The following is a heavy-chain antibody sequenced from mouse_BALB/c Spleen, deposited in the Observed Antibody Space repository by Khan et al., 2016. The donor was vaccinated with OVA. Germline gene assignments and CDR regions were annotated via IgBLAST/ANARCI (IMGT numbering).Heavy chain of an antibody. V-gene: IGHV3-2*02. CDR1: GYTITSDYA. Sequence: VQLQQSGPGLVKPSQSLYLSCTVSGYTITSDYAWYWIRKFPGNKLEWMGFIPYSGGTSYNPSLKSRITITRDTSTNPSFLQLNCVTTEDTATYYCSRRKDYGYYFDYWGQGTPLTVSS. CDR3: SRRKDYGYYFDY. D-gene: IGHD1-1*01. J-gene: IGHJ2*01. CDR2: IPYSGGT.